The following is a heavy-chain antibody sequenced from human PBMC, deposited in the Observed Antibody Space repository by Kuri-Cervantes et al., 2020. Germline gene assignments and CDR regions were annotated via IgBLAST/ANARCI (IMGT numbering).Heavy chain of an antibody. CDR1: GLLLTTSGVG. J-gene: IGHJ5*02. CDR2: IYWDDDK. CDR3: AHSVLVGRSSTSQYNWFDP. Sequence: SGPTLVLLTKTLMLTCTLSGLLLTTSGVGVGWIRQRQGKALEWLALIYWDDDKRYSPSLKSRLTITKDTSKNQLVLTMTNMDPVDTATYYCAHSVLVGRSSTSQYNWFDPWGQGTLVTVSS. V-gene: IGHV2-5*02. D-gene: IGHD6-6*01.